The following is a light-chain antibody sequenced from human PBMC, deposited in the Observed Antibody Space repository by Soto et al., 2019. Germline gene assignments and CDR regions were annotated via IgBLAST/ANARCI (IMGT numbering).Light chain of an antibody. Sequence: QSMLRQPAAVSGSPARSITPSCTGTSSDGGGFNYVSWYQQHPGKAPKLIIYEVSNRPSGVSNRFSASKSGNTASLTISGLQAGDDADYYCSSYKGSSTLVVFGGGTKVTVL. J-gene: IGLJ2*01. CDR2: EVS. V-gene: IGLV2-14*01. CDR3: SSYKGSSTLVV. CDR1: SSDGGGFNY.